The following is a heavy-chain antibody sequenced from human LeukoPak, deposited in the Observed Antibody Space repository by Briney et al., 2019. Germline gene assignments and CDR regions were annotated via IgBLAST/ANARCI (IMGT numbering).Heavy chain of an antibody. CDR1: GGSICSYY. Sequence: PSETMSLTCTVSGGSICSYYWSLVPQPPGKGLEWIGYIYYSGSTNYNPSLKSRVTISVDTSKNQFSLKLSSVTAADTAVYYCARGKSTSWLYWGQGTLVTVSS. CDR2: IYYSGST. D-gene: IGHD2-2*01. V-gene: IGHV4-59*01. J-gene: IGHJ4*02. CDR3: ARGKSTSWLY.